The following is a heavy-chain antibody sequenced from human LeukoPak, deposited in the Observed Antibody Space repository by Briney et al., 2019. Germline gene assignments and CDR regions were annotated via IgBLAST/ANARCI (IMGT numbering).Heavy chain of an antibody. CDR3: VRHSPLVAATVAFDF. Sequence: LRLSCVASGFSFDSYWMNWVRQPPGEGLEWIGEINESETTNYKSSLKSRVTISVDTSKRQLSLKLTSVTAADTAVYYCVRHSPLVAATVAFDFWGQGTMITVSS. CDR1: GFSFDSYW. CDR2: INESETT. J-gene: IGHJ3*01. D-gene: IGHD2-15*01. V-gene: IGHV4-34*01.